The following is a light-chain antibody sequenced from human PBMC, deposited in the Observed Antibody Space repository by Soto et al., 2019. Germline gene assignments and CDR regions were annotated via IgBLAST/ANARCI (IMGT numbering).Light chain of an antibody. J-gene: IGKJ2*01. CDR2: DAS. Sequence: DIQMTQSPSTLSASVGDRVTITCRASQSISFWLAWYQQKPGKAPKLLIYDASTLESGVPARFSGSGSGTEFTLTISSLQPDDFATYYCQQYHNYLYTFGQGTKLEIK. V-gene: IGKV1-5*01. CDR1: QSISFW. CDR3: QQYHNYLYT.